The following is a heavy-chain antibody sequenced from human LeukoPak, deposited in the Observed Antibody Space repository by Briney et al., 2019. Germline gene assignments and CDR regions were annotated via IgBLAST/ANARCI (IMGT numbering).Heavy chain of an antibody. D-gene: IGHD6-13*01. CDR1: GFTFSSYG. V-gene: IGHV3-30*02. J-gene: IGHJ6*02. CDR3: AKPKQQLVPYGMDV. CDR2: IRYDGSNK. Sequence: PGGSLRPSCAASGFTFSSYGMHWVRQAPGKGLEWVAFIRYDGSNKYYADSVKGRFTISRDNSKNTLYLQMNSLRAEDTAVYYCAKPKQQLVPYGMDVWGQGTTVTVSS.